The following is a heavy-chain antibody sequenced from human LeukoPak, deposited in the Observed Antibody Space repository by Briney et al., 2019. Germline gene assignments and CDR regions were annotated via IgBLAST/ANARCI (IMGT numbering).Heavy chain of an antibody. CDR2: ISSDGTTT. V-gene: IGHV3-74*01. Sequence: GGSLRLSCAASGFTFSSHRMNWLRQAPGKGLVWVSRISSDGTTTHYADSVRGRFTSSRDNAKNTLYLQMNSLRAEDTAVYCARVGAALDYWGQGTLVTVSS. D-gene: IGHD2-15*01. CDR1: GFTFSSHR. CDR3: ARVGAALDY. J-gene: IGHJ4*02.